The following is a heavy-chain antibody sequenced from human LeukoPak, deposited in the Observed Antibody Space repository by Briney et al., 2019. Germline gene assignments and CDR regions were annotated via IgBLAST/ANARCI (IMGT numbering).Heavy chain of an antibody. CDR2: ISSSGSTK. CDR3: AREAAAIDC. CDR1: GFTFSDYY. J-gene: IGHJ4*02. D-gene: IGHD6-13*01. Sequence: GGSLRLSCAASGFTFSDYYMTWIRQAPGKGLEWVSYISSSGSTKYYADSVKGRFTISRDNANNSLYLHMNSLRAEDSAVYYCAREAAAIDCWGQGTLVTVSS. V-gene: IGHV3-11*01.